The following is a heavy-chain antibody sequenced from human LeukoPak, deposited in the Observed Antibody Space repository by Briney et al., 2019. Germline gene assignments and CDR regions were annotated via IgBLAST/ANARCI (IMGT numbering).Heavy chain of an antibody. V-gene: IGHV3-48*01. J-gene: IGHJ6*03. CDR1: GFTFSSYN. CDR3: TRVRGEYYMDV. Sequence: GGSLRLSCAVCGFTFSSYNMNWVRQAPGKGLEWVSYITYITSSSSSTYYADSVKGRFTISRDNAKNSLYLQMNSLRAEDTAVYFCTRVRGEYYMDVWGKGTTVTVSS. CDR2: ITYITSSSSST. D-gene: IGHD3-10*01.